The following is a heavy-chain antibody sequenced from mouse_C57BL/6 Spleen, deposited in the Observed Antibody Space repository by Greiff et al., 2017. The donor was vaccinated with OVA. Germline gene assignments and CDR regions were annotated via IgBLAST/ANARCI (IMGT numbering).Heavy chain of an antibody. CDR1: GYTFTSYW. CDR2: IYPNSGST. Sequence: VQLQQPGAELVKPGASVKLSCKASGYTFTSYWMHWVKQRPGQGLEWIGMIYPNSGSTNYNEKFKSKATLTVDKSSSTAYMQLSSLTSEDSAVYYGARDGDDPDSSYVDYWGQGTTLTVSS. D-gene: IGHD1-1*01. J-gene: IGHJ2*01. V-gene: IGHV1-64*01. CDR3: ARDGDDPDSSYVDY.